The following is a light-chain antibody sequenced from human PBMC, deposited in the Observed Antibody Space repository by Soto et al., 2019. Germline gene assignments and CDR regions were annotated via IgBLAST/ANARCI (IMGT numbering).Light chain of an antibody. J-gene: IGKJ5*01. CDR1: QSVSSN. CDR2: GAS. V-gene: IGKV3-15*01. Sequence: EIVMTQSPATLSVSPGERATLSCRASQSVSSNLAWYQKKPGQAPRLLIYGASTRATGIPARFSGSGSGTDFTLTISSLQSEDFAVYYCQQYNNWPLFGQGTRLEMK. CDR3: QQYNNWPL.